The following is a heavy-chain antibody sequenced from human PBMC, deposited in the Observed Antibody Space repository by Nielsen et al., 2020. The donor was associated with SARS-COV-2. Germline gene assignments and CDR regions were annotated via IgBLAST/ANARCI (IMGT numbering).Heavy chain of an antibody. D-gene: IGHD4-17*01. CDR1: GASISSYY. V-gene: IGHV4-59*01. CDR2: IYHSGIT. J-gene: IGHJ4*02. CDR3: ARATVYGDYGFFDN. Sequence: GSLRLSCSVSGASISSYYWSWIRQPPGKGLEWVGYIYHSGITKINPSLKSRVTISVDTSKNQFSLKLSSVTAADTALYSCARATVYGDYGFFDNWGQGALVTVSS.